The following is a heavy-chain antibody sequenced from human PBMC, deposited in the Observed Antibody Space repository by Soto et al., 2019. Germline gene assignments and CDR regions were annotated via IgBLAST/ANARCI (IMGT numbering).Heavy chain of an antibody. J-gene: IGHJ4*02. CDR3: ARGYHSGWHFGH. Sequence: EVLLVESGGGLVQPGGSLRLSCEVSGLTFSSEEMNWVRQAPGKGLEWVAYIQNSGSPIYYADSLKGRFTISRDNAKNSLYLQMSSLTAEDTAVYYCARGYHSGWHFGHWGQGALVTVSS. D-gene: IGHD6-19*01. CDR1: GLTFSSEE. V-gene: IGHV3-48*03. CDR2: IQNSGSPI.